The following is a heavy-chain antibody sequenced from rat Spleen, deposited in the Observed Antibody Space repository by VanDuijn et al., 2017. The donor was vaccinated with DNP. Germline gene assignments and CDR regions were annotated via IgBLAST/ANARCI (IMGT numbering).Heavy chain of an antibody. CDR3: ARYSTSFVLDA. D-gene: IGHD1-2*01. CDR1: GFSLTTNG. Sequence: QVQLKESGPGLVQPSQTLSLTCTVSGFSLTTNGVSWVRQPPGKGLEWIAAISSGGKTYYNSALKSRLSISRDTSKSQVFLRMNSLQTEDTATYYCARYSTSFVLDAWGQGASVTVSS. J-gene: IGHJ4*01. V-gene: IGHV2S12*01. CDR2: ISSGGKT.